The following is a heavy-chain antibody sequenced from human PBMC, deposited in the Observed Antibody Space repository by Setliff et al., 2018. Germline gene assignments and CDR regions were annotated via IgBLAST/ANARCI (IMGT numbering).Heavy chain of an antibody. V-gene: IGHV4-59*02. CDR3: ARDRSYYASGSFTKWFDY. D-gene: IGHD3-10*01. CDR2: IXXXXXX. Sequence: PSETLSLTCAVSGGSVTSHYWSWIRQPPGKGLEWIGFIXXXXXXXXXXXXXXRXXXSVDTSKNQFSLKLNSVTAADTATYYCARDRSYYASGSFTKWFDYWGQGALVTVSS. CDR1: GGSVTSHY. J-gene: IGHJ4*02.